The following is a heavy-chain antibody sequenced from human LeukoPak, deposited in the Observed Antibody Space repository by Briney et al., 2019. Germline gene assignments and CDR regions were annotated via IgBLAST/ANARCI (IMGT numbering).Heavy chain of an antibody. CDR3: AKETGIVATISPFDY. V-gene: IGHV3-30-3*01. Sequence: PGGSLRLSCAASGFTFSSYAMHWVRQAPGKGLEWVAVISYDGSNKYYADSVKGRFTISRDNSKNTLYLQMNSLRAEDTAVYYCAKETGIVATISPFDYWGQGALVTVSS. CDR2: ISYDGSNK. D-gene: IGHD5-12*01. J-gene: IGHJ4*02. CDR1: GFTFSSYA.